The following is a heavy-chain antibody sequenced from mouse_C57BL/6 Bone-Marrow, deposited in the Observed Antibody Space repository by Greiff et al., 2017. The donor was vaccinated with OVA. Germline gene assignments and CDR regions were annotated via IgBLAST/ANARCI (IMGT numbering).Heavy chain of an antibody. CDR3: ARWALRRGAWFAY. CDR1: GYTFTSYG. V-gene: IGHV1-81*01. Sequence: VQLQQSGAELARPGASVKLSCKASGYTFTSYGISWVKQRTGQGLEWIGEIYPRSGNTYYNEKFKGKATLTADQSSSTAYMELRSLTYEDSAVYVCARWALRRGAWFAYWGQGTLVTVSA. J-gene: IGHJ3*01. D-gene: IGHD1-2*01. CDR2: IYPRSGNT.